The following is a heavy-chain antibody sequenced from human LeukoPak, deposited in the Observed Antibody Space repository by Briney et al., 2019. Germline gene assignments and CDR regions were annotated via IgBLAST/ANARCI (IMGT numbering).Heavy chain of an antibody. Sequence: PGGSLRLSCAASGFTFSGYEMNWVRQAPGKGLEWVSHISTSGVTIHYSDSVRSRFTISRDNAKNSLYLQMNSLRVEDTAVYYCARDGVAGNTVFDYWGQGTLVTASS. CDR1: GFTFSGYE. CDR2: ISTSGVTI. CDR3: ARDGVAGNTVFDY. J-gene: IGHJ4*02. D-gene: IGHD2-15*01. V-gene: IGHV3-48*03.